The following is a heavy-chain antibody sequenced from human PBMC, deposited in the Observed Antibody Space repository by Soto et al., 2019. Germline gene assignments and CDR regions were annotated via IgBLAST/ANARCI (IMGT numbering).Heavy chain of an antibody. J-gene: IGHJ3*02. CDR1: GFTFGDYA. CDR2: IRSKAYGGTT. CDR3: TSMIVVVITSSQAYDAFDI. D-gene: IGHD3-22*01. Sequence: GGSLRLSXAASGFTFGDYAMSWVRQAPGKGLEWVGFIRSKAYGGTTEYAASVKGRFTISRDDSKSIAYLQMNSLKTEDTAVYYCTSMIVVVITSSQAYDAFDIWGQGTMVTVS. V-gene: IGHV3-49*04.